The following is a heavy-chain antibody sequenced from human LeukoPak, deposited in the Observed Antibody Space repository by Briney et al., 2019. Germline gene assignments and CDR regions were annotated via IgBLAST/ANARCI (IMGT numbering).Heavy chain of an antibody. J-gene: IGHJ6*04. CDR3: AELGITMIGGV. Sequence: GGSLRLSCAAPGFTFSSYEMNWVRQAPGKGLEWVSYISSSGSTIYYADSVKGRFTISRDNAKNSLYLQMNSLRAEDTAVYYCAELGITMIGGVWGKGTTVTVSS. CDR2: ISSSGSTI. V-gene: IGHV3-48*03. CDR1: GFTFSSYE. D-gene: IGHD3-10*02.